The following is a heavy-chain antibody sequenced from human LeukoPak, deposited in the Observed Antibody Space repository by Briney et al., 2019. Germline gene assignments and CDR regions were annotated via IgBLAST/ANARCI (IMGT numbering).Heavy chain of an antibody. J-gene: IGHJ4*02. V-gene: IGHV6-1*01. CDR1: GDSISSNSAA. CDR2: TYYRSKWYH. D-gene: IGHD3-22*01. Sequence: SQTLSLTCAISGDSISSNSAAWNWIRQSPSRGLEWLGRTYYRSKWYHDFAVSVTSRITICPDTSKNQFSLHLKSVTPDDTAVYYCARDLPESGYYHFDYWGQGTLVTVSS. CDR3: ARDLPESGYYHFDY.